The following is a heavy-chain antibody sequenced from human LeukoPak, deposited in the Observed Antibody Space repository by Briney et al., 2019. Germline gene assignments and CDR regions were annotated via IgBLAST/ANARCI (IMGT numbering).Heavy chain of an antibody. D-gene: IGHD3-9*01. V-gene: IGHV1-69*04. CDR1: GDTFTIND. CDR2: IIPILGIA. J-gene: IGHJ4*02. Sequence: GASVKVSCKASGDTFTINDINWVRQAPGQGLEWMGRIIPILGIANYAQKFQGRVTITADKSTSTAYMELSSLRSEDTAVYYCAREEGYYDILTGYFDYWGQGTLVTVSS. CDR3: AREEGYYDILTGYFDY.